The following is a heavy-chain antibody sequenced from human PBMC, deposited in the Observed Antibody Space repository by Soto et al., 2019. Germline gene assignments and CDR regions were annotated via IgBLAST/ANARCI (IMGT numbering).Heavy chain of an antibody. Sequence: QVQLVQSGAEVKKPGASVKVSCKASGYTFTGYYMHWVRQAPGQGLEWMGWINPNSGGTNYAQKFQGWVTMTRDTSISTAYMELSRLRSDDTAVYYCARGGPPNYYYDSRTGSYNWFDPWGQGTLVTVSS. V-gene: IGHV1-2*04. J-gene: IGHJ5*02. CDR3: ARGGPPNYYYDSRTGSYNWFDP. CDR2: INPNSGGT. D-gene: IGHD3-22*01. CDR1: GYTFTGYY.